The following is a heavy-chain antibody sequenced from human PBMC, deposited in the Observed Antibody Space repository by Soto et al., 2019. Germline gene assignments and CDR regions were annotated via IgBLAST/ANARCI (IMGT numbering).Heavy chain of an antibody. Sequence: ASVKVSCKASGYTFTNYPMHWVRQAPGQGPEWLGWISTGNGNTKWSQKFQGRVTITWDTSATTTYIELSSLRSEDTAVYYCARVRYSSGWHYDYWGQGTLVTVSS. V-gene: IGHV1-3*04. D-gene: IGHD6-19*01. J-gene: IGHJ4*02. CDR2: ISTGNGNT. CDR1: GYTFTNYP. CDR3: ARVRYSSGWHYDY.